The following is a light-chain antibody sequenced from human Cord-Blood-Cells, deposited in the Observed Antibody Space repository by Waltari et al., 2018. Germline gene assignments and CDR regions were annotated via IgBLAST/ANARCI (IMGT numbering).Light chain of an antibody. J-gene: IGLJ1*01. CDR2: DVS. CDR3: SSYTSSSTLV. Sequence: QSALTQPASVSGSPGQSITISCTGTSSDVGGYNYVSWYQQHPGKAPKRMIYDVSNRPSGFSNXFSXSKXXXXXXXTISGLQAEDEADYYCSSYTSSSTLVFGTGTKVTVL. V-gene: IGLV2-14*03. CDR1: SSDVGGYNY.